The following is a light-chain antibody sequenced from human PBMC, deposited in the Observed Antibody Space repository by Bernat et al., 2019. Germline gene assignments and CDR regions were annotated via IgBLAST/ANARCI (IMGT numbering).Light chain of an antibody. CDR3: QHYHHLRPP. J-gene: IGKJ5*01. V-gene: IGKV1-33*01. CDR2: DAP. Sequence: DIQMTQSPSSLSASIGGRVTITCQASQDINNFLNCFKYKPGEAPKLLIYDAPIWKQGYHEGSVEVDLGHMFPSPSRLQPEDIAAYCCQHYHHLRPPFGQGTRLEIK. CDR1: QDINNF.